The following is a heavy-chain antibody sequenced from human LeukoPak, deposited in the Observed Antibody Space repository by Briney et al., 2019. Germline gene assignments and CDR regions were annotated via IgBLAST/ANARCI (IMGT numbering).Heavy chain of an antibody. CDR3: ARHLVSLEADTFQHYGMDV. CDR1: GYSFTSYW. V-gene: IGHV5-51*01. J-gene: IGHJ6*02. D-gene: IGHD2-15*01. CDR2: IHPGDSDT. Sequence: GESLKISCKGSGYSFTSYWIGWVRQMPGKGLEWMGIIHPGDSDTRYSPSFQGQVTISADKSISTAYLQWRSLQASDTAMYYCARHLVSLEADTFQHYGMDVWGQGTTVIVSS.